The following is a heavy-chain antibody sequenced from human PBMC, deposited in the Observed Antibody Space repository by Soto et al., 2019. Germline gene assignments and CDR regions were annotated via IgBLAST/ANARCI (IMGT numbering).Heavy chain of an antibody. CDR2: IQSGGTT. CDR3: TRDDVHFNGDRYYGVPMDV. D-gene: IGHD2-8*01. Sequence: EVQLVESGGDLVQPGGSLRLSCAASGFSVSSKYMSWVRQAPGKGLEWVSLIQSGGTTYYAGSVKGRFTISRDYSEKTLFLQMNSLRVEETAVYYCTRDDVHFNGDRYYGVPMDVWGKGTTVNVSA. CDR1: GFSVSSKY. V-gene: IGHV3-66*01. J-gene: IGHJ6*04.